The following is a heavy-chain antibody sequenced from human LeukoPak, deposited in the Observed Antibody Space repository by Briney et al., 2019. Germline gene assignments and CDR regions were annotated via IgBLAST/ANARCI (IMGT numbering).Heavy chain of an antibody. CDR2: ISSSSYI. CDR3: ARALVLRYFDWPNWFDP. V-gene: IGHV3-21*01. D-gene: IGHD3-9*01. J-gene: IGHJ5*02. Sequence: PGGSLRLSCAASGFTFSSYSMNWVRQAPGKGLEWVSSISSSSYIYYADSVKGRFTISRDNAKNSLYLQMNSLRAEDTAVYYCARALVLRYFDWPNWFDPWGQGTLVTVSS. CDR1: GFTFSSYS.